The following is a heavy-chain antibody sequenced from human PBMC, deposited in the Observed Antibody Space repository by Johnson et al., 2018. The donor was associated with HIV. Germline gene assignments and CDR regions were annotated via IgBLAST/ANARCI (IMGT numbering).Heavy chain of an antibody. CDR3: ARERSLVRGVMPGAFDI. V-gene: IGHV3-30*02. CDR2: IRYDGSDK. Sequence: QVQLVESGGGVQRPGGSLRLSCSASGFTFSTFGMHWVRQAPGKGLEWVAFIRYDGSDKYYGDSVKGRFTISRDNSKNTLYLQMNSLRAEDTDLYYCARERSLVRGVMPGAFDIWGQGTMVTVSS. D-gene: IGHD3-10*01. J-gene: IGHJ3*02. CDR1: GFTFSTFG.